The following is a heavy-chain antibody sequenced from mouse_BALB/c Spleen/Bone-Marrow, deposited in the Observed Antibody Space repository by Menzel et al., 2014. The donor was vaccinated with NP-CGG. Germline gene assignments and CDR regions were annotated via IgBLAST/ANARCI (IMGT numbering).Heavy chain of an antibody. Sequence: EVMLVESGGGLVKLGGSLKLSCAASGFTFSSYYMSWVRQNPEKRLELVAAINRNGGSIYYPDTVQGRFTISRDNAKNTLYLQMSSLKSEDTASYYCARQDYGYDGGAMDYWGQGTSVTVSS. V-gene: IGHV5-6-2*01. CDR1: GFTFSSYY. J-gene: IGHJ4*01. CDR2: INRNGGSI. D-gene: IGHD2-2*01. CDR3: ARQDYGYDGGAMDY.